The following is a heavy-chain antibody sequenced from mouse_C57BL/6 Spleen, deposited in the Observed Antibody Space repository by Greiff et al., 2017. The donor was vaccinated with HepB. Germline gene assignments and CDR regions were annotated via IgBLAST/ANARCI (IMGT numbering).Heavy chain of an antibody. CDR3: ARDEGYYAMDY. CDR2: IDPNSGGT. Sequence: QVQLKQPGAELVKPGASVKLSCKASGYTFTSYWMHWVKQRPGRGLEWIGRIDPNSGGTKYNEKFKSKATLTVDKPSSTAYMQLSSLTSEDSAVYYCARDEGYYAMDYWGQGTSVTVSS. CDR1: GYTFTSYW. V-gene: IGHV1-72*01. J-gene: IGHJ4*01.